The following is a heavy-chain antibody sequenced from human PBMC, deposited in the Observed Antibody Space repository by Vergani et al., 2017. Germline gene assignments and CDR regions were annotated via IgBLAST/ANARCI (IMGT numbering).Heavy chain of an antibody. V-gene: IGHV3-30*02. Sequence: QVQLVESGGGVVQPGGSLRLSCAASGFTFSSYGMHCVRQAPGKGLEWVAFIRYDGSNKYYADSVKGRFTISRDNSKNTLYLQMNSLRAEDTAVYYCAKDEAGGWYLPGYFDYWGQGTLVTVSS. CDR2: IRYDGSNK. CDR1: GFTFSSYG. CDR3: AKDEAGGWYLPGYFDY. J-gene: IGHJ4*02. D-gene: IGHD6-19*01.